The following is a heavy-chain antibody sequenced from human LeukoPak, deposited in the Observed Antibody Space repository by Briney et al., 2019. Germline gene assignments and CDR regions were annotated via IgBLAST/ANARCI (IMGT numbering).Heavy chain of an antibody. D-gene: IGHD5-18*01. V-gene: IGHV1-69*13. J-gene: IGHJ4*02. CDR1: GGTFSSYA. Sequence: ASVKVSCKASGGTFSSYAISWVRQAPGQGLEWMGGIIPIFGTANYAQKFQGRVTITADESTSTAYMELSSLRSEDTAVYYCARVSGYSYGPEYYFDYWGQGTLVTVSS. CDR3: ARVSGYSYGPEYYFDY. CDR2: IIPIFGTA.